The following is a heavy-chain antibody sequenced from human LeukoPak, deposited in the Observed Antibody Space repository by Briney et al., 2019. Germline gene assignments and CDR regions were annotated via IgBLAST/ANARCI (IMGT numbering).Heavy chain of an antibody. V-gene: IGHV3-74*01. J-gene: IGHJ4*02. CDR1: GFTFSNYW. CDR3: GRSGDFWSGSGVAY. Sequence: GGSLRLSCAASGFTFSNYWMYCVRQAPGKGLVWVSQIKSDGNITNYADSVKGRFTISRDNAKNTLFLQMNSLRAEDTAVYYCGRSGDFWSGSGVAYWGQGTLVTVSS. CDR2: IKSDGNIT. D-gene: IGHD3-3*01.